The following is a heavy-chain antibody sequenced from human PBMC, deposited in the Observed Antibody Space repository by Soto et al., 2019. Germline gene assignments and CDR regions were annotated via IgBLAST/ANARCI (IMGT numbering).Heavy chain of an antibody. CDR3: TSDLIVATDY. J-gene: IGHJ4*02. CDR2: IRSKAYGGTT. CDR1: GFTFGDYA. D-gene: IGHD5-12*01. V-gene: IGHV3-49*03. Sequence: EVQLVESGGGLVQPGRSLRLSCTASGFTFGDYAMSWFRQAPGKGLEWVGFIRSKAYGGTTEYAASVKGRFTITRDDSKSIAYLQMDSLKTEDTAVYYCTSDLIVATDYWGQGTLVTVSS.